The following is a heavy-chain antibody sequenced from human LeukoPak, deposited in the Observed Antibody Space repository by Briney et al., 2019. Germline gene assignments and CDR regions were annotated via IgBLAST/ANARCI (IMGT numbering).Heavy chain of an antibody. CDR3: VGRNAFDI. V-gene: IGHV3-23*01. Sequence: PGGSLRLSCAASAFTFRSYAMSWVRQAGGKGLEWVSAISGSGGSTYYADSVKGRFTISRDNAKNTLYLQMNSLRVEDTAVYYCVGRNAFDIWGQGTMVTVSS. J-gene: IGHJ3*02. CDR2: ISGSGGST. CDR1: AFTFRSYA.